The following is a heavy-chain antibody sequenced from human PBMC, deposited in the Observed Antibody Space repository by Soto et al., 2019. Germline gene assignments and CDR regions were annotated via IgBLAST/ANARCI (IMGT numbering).Heavy chain of an antibody. CDR1: GGTFSSYA. Sequence: SVKVSCKASGGTFSSYAISWVRQAPGQGLEWMGGIIPIFGTANYAQKLQGRVTMTTDTSTSTAYMELRSLRSDDTAVYYCARTKYSSGPGYYFDYWGQGTLVTVSS. CDR2: IIPIFGTA. D-gene: IGHD6-19*01. V-gene: IGHV1-69*05. CDR3: ARTKYSSGPGYYFDY. J-gene: IGHJ4*02.